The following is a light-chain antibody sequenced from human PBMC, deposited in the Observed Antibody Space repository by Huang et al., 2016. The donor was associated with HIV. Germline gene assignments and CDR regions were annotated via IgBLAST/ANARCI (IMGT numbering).Light chain of an antibody. J-gene: IGKJ2*01. V-gene: IGKV1-NL1*01. CDR3: QQYYNTPYT. CDR1: QGITKY. Sequence: DIQMTQSPSSLSASVGDRVTITCRASQGITKYLVWYQQQPGKAPKLLLFATSKLERGVPSRFSGSGSGTDFTLTISSLQPEDFATYCCQQYYNTPYTFGQGTKLEIK. CDR2: ATS.